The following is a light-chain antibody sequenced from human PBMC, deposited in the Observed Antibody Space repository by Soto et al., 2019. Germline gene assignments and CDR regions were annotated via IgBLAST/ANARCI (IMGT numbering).Light chain of an antibody. Sequence: QSALTQPASVSGSPGQSITISCTGTSSDGGGYNYVSWYQQHPGKAPKLMIYDVSNRPSGVSNRFSGSKSGNTASLTISGLQAEDEADYYCSSYTSSSTLLDVFGTGTKLTVL. J-gene: IGLJ1*01. CDR3: SSYTSSSTLLDV. V-gene: IGLV2-14*01. CDR1: SSDGGGYNY. CDR2: DVS.